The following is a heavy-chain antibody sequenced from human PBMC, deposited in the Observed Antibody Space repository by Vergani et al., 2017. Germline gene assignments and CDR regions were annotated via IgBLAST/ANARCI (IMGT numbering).Heavy chain of an antibody. J-gene: IGHJ4*02. Sequence: EVQLLESGGGLVQPGGSLRLSCEASGFSFSGYAMSCVRQAPGKGLEWVSSVSGSSATPDYADSVKGQFIISRDNSKNTLHLQMNSLRADDTAVYYCTKGSRGYTGYFFDYWGQGTLATVSS. CDR3: TKGSRGYTGYFFDY. D-gene: IGHD5-12*01. CDR2: VSGSSATP. V-gene: IGHV3-23*01. CDR1: GFSFSGYA.